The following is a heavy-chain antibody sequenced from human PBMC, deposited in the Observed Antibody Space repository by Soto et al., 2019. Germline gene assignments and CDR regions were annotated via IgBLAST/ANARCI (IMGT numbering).Heavy chain of an antibody. CDR3: ARHDNMTLGSQYLDS. CDR2: I. Sequence: PSETLSLTCTVSGGSISNGYYSWSWIRQSPEKGLEWIGSIHYNASLKSRATLSVDKSRNQFSLQLTSVTAADTALYFCARHDNMTLGSQYLDSWGPGTLVTVSS. V-gene: IGHV4-61*05. CDR1: GGSISNGYYS. D-gene: IGHD1-1*01. J-gene: IGHJ4*02.